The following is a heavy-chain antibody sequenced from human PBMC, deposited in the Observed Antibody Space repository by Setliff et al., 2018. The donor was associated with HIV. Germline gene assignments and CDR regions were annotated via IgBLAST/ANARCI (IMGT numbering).Heavy chain of an antibody. D-gene: IGHD5-18*01. Sequence: SGWSLRLSCTASGFTFGDYAMSWVRQAPGKGLEWVGFIRSKAYGGTTEYAASVKDRFTVSRDDSKSIAYLQINSLKTEDTAVYYCTRDKGYAFDIWGQGTMVTVSS. J-gene: IGHJ3*02. CDR2: IRSKAYGGTT. CDR1: GFTFGDYA. V-gene: IGHV3-49*04. CDR3: TRDKGYAFDI.